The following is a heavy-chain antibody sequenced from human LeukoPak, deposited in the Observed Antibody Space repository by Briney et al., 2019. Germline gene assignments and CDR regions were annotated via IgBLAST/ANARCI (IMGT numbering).Heavy chain of an antibody. Sequence: ASVKVSCKASGYTFTGYYMHWVRQAPGQGLEWMGWINPNSGGTNYAQKFQGRVTMTRDTSISTAYMELSRLRSDDTAVYYCARERIIVGASRWFDPWGQGTLVTVSS. V-gene: IGHV1-2*02. CDR2: INPNSGGT. CDR1: GYTFTGYY. CDR3: ARERIIVGASRWFDP. J-gene: IGHJ5*02. D-gene: IGHD1-26*01.